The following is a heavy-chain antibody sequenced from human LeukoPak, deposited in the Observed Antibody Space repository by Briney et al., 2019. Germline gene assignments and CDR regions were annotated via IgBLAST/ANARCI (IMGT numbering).Heavy chain of an antibody. D-gene: IGHD2-2*01. J-gene: IGHJ4*02. CDR3: AAGIVVVPAALDY. Sequence: ASVKVSCKASGYTFTSYGISWVRQAPGQGLEWMGWISAYNGNTNYAQKFQGRVTMTRDTSTSTVYMELSSLRSEDTAVYYCAAGIVVVPAALDYWGQGTLVTVSS. CDR2: ISAYNGNT. CDR1: GYTFTSYG. V-gene: IGHV1-18*01.